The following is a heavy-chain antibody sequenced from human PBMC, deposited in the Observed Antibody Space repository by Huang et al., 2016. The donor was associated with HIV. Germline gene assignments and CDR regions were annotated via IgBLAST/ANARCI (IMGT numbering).Heavy chain of an antibody. CDR3: ARGMRLLRFGEVNDAFDV. Sequence: QVQLQQWGAGLLKPSETLSLTCAVYGASFPDHNWLGEISHRGTVNHNPSLNRRVTISLDTAKGQCSLKLTSVTAADTAVYYCARGMRLLRFGEVNDAFDVWGRGTMVTVSS. CDR1: GASFPDHN. J-gene: IGHJ3*01. V-gene: IGHV4-34*01. D-gene: IGHD6-25*01. CDR2: ISHRGTV.